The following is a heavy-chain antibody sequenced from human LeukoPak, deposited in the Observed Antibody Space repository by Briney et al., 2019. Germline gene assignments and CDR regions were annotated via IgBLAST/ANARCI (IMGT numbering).Heavy chain of an antibody. V-gene: IGHV3-23*01. J-gene: IGHJ6*02. Sequence: GGSLRLSCAASGFTFSTYAMNWVRQAPGRGLEWVSAISGSADTTYYADSVKGRFTISRDNAKNSLYLQMNSLRAEDTAVYYCARVLIRIAVAGESYGMDVWGQGTTVTVSS. CDR3: ARVLIRIAVAGESYGMDV. D-gene: IGHD6-19*01. CDR1: GFTFSTYA. CDR2: ISGSADTT.